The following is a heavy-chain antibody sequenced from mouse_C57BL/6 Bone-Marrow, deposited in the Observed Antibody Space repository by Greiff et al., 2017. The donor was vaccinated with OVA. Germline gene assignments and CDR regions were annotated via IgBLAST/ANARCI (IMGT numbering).Heavy chain of an antibody. V-gene: IGHV2-5*01. J-gene: IGHJ4*01. D-gene: IGHD1-1*01. CDR2: IWRGGST. CDR1: GFSFTSYG. CDR3: AKTIPYYCGSILYSMDY. Sequence: VQLQQSGPGLVQPSQSLSITCTVSGFSFTSYGVHWVRQSPGKGLEWLGVIWRGGSTDYYAAFMSRLSITTDNSQSQVFFNTNRLQADDNAVVYCAKTIPYYCGSILYSMDYWGQGTSVTVSS.